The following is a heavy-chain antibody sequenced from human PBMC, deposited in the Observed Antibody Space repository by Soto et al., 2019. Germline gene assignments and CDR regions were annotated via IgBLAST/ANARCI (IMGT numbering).Heavy chain of an antibody. Sequence: TGGSLRLSCAASGFTFSSYEMDWVRQAPGKGLEWVAHITSGGTTMYADSVKGRFTISRDNAGNSLHLQMESLRAEDTALYYCTKEKSAMYSGYDAFEIWGRGTMVTV. CDR3: TKEKSAMYSGYDAFEI. CDR2: ITSGGTT. J-gene: IGHJ3*02. V-gene: IGHV3-48*03. CDR1: GFTFSSYE. D-gene: IGHD5-12*01.